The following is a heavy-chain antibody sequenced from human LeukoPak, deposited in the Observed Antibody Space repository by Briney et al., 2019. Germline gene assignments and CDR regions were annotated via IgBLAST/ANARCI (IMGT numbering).Heavy chain of an antibody. V-gene: IGHV4-59*02. Sequence: SSETLSLTCGVSGGSVTTNYWSWVRQTPGKGLEWLGSVDHIGNTNYNPSLKSRVTISVDTSKNQFSLKLSSVTAADTAVYYCASRRTYCSSTSCTIRPPNYWGQGTLVTVSS. CDR2: VDHIGNT. D-gene: IGHD2-2*01. CDR1: GGSVTTNY. J-gene: IGHJ4*02. CDR3: ASRRTYCSSTSCTIRPPNY.